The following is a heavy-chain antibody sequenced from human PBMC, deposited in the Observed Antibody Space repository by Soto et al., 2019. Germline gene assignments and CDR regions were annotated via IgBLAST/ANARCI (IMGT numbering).Heavy chain of an antibody. J-gene: IGHJ3*02. CDR3: ATCGGSCHHDAFDI. V-gene: IGHV3-53*01. Sequence: EVQLVESGGGLIQPGGSLRLSCAASGFTVSSNYMSWVRQAPGKGLEWVSVIYSGGSTYYADSVKGRFTISRDNSKNTLYLQRNSLRAEDTAVYYCATCGGSCHHDAFDIWGQGTMVTVSS. D-gene: IGHD2-15*01. CDR1: GFTVSSNY. CDR2: IYSGGST.